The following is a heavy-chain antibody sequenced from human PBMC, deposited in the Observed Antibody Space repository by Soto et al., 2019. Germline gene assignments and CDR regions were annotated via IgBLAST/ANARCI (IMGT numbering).Heavy chain of an antibody. V-gene: IGHV3-23*01. CDR1: GFTFSSYA. Sequence: SLRLSCAASGFTFSSYAMSWVRQAPGKGLEWVSAISGSGGSTYYADSVKGRFTISRDNSKNTLYLQMNSLRAEDTAVYYCAKSIVVVPAAIDYWGQGTLVTVSS. D-gene: IGHD2-2*01. CDR3: AKSIVVVPAAIDY. CDR2: ISGSGGST. J-gene: IGHJ4*02.